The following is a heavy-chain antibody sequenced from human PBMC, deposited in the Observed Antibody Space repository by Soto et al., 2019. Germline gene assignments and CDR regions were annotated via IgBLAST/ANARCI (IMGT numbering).Heavy chain of an antibody. D-gene: IGHD3-22*01. CDR1: GFTFSSYG. J-gene: IGHJ4*02. V-gene: IGHV3-30*18. CDR3: AKEWVYDTSGWSFDY. Sequence: PGGSLRLSCAASGFTFSSYGMHWVRQAPGKGLEWVAVISDDGSNKYYADSLKGRFTISRDNSKNTLYLQMNSLRAEDTAVYYCAKEWVYDTSGWSFDYWGQGTLDTVSS. CDR2: ISDDGSNK.